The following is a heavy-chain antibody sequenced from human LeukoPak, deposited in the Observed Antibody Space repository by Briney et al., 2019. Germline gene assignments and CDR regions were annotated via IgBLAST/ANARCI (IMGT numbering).Heavy chain of an antibody. D-gene: IGHD2-2*01. V-gene: IGHV4-59*01. CDR1: GGSISSYY. CDR3: ARVGTKVVVNYYRYHYMDV. J-gene: IGHJ6*03. CDR2: IYYSGST. Sequence: PSETLSLTCTVSGGSISSYYWSWIRQPPGKGLEWIGYIYYSGSTNYNPSLKSRVTISVDTSKNQFSLKLSSVTAADTAVYYCARVGTKVVVNYYRYHYMDVWGKGTTVTISS.